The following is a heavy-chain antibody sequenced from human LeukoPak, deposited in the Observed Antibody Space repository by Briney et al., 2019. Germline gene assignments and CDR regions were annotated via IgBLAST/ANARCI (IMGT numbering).Heavy chain of an antibody. D-gene: IGHD2-2*03. Sequence: GGSLRLSCAASGYTLSNFRMRWVRQAPGKGLEWVADKKLDGIEKHFVESVKGRFTISRDNAKNSLYLQMNSLRVEDAAVYYCALDMLHRQLFDDWGQGTLVTVSS. J-gene: IGHJ4*02. V-gene: IGHV3-7*01. CDR3: ALDMLHRQLFDD. CDR2: KKLDGIEK. CDR1: GYTLSNFR.